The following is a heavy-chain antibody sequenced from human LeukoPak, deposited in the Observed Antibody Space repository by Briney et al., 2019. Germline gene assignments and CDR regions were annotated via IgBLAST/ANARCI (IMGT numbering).Heavy chain of an antibody. Sequence: GASVKVSCKASGYTFTSYGIAWVRQAPGQGLEWMGWISGYNGDTDYAQKFQGRVTMTTYTSTNTAYMELRSLTSDDTAVYYCARDRHSGYSSTWFDNWGQGTLVTVSS. V-gene: IGHV1-18*04. CDR1: GYTFTSYG. CDR3: ARDRHSGYSSTWFDN. J-gene: IGHJ5*02. CDR2: ISGYNGDT. D-gene: IGHD6-13*01.